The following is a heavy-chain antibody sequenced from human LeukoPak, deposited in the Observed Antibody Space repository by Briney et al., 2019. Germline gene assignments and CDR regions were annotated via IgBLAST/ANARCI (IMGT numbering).Heavy chain of an antibody. CDR1: GGTFSSYA. J-gene: IGHJ4*02. CDR3: ARDYRDGYNSGRD. CDR2: IIPIFGTA. Sequence: RASVKVSCKASGGTFSSYAISWVRQAPGQGLEWMGGIIPIFGTANYAQKFQGRVTITADESTSTAYMELSSLRSEDTAVYYCARDYRDGYNSGRDWGQGTLVTVSS. V-gene: IGHV1-69*13. D-gene: IGHD5-24*01.